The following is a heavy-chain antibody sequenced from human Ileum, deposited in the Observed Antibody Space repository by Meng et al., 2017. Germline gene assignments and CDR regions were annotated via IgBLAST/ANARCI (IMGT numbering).Heavy chain of an antibody. CDR2: IHYTGST. D-gene: IGHD2-2*01. J-gene: IGHJ4*02. Sequence: QVQLQESGPGLVKVSQTLSLTCTVSGGSIGSAAYYWTWIRQHPAKGLEWIGYIHYTGSTSYNPSLESRTSTSIDTSNNQFPLKVTSVTAADTAVYYCARGVSAAGLFDNWGPETLVTVSS. V-gene: IGHV4-31*03. CDR3: ARGVSAAGLFDN. CDR1: GGSIGSAAYY.